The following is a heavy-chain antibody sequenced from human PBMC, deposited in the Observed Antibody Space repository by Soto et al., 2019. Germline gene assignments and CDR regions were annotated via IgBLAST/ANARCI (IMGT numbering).Heavy chain of an antibody. J-gene: IGHJ4*02. CDR2: ISGSGGST. CDR1: GFTFSSYA. D-gene: IGHD3-22*01. Sequence: PGGSLRLSCAASGFTFSSYAMSWVRQAPGKGLEWVSAISGSGGSTYYADSVEGRFTISRDNSKNTLYLQMNSLRAEDTAVYYCAKYFSYYDSSFDYWGQGTLVTVSS. V-gene: IGHV3-23*01. CDR3: AKYFSYYDSSFDY.